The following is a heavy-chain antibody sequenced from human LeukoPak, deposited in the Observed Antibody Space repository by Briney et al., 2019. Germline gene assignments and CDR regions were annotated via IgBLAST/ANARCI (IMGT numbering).Heavy chain of an antibody. D-gene: IGHD3-22*01. J-gene: IGHJ4*02. CDR3: ASFVYYDSSGYYFGYDY. CDR1: GFNFSGYN. CDR2: ISYSSNTI. Sequence: GGSLRLSCAASGFNFSGYNMNWVRQAPGKGLEWISYISYSSNTIYYADSVKGRFTISRDNAKNSLYLQMNSLRAEDTAVYYCASFVYYDSSGYYFGYDYWGQGILVTVSS. V-gene: IGHV3-48*04.